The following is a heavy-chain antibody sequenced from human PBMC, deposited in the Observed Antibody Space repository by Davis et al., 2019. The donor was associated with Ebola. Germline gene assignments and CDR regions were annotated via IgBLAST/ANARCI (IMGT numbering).Heavy chain of an antibody. V-gene: IGHV4-31*03. J-gene: IGHJ3*02. CDR2: INHSVST. D-gene: IGHD3-3*01. CDR1: GGSISSGGYY. Sequence: MPSETLSLTCTVSGGSISSGGYYWSWIRQPPGKGLEWIGEINHSVSTNYNPSLKSRVTISVDTTKNQFSLTLSSVTAADTAVYYCARGLLEWFFDIWGQGTMVTVSS. CDR3: ARGLLEWFFDI.